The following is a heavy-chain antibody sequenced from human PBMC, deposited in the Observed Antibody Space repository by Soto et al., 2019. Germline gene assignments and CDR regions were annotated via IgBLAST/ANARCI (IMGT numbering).Heavy chain of an antibody. V-gene: IGHV3-15*07. CDR3: TTGGWNYPNAFDI. CDR2: IKSKTNGGTT. CDR1: GFTFSNAW. J-gene: IGHJ3*02. Sequence: GGSLRLSCAASGFTFSNAWMNWVRQAPGKGLEWVGRIKSKTNGGTTDYAAPVKGRFTISRDDSKNTLYLQMNSLKTEDTAVYYCTTGGWNYPNAFDIWGQGTMVTVSS. D-gene: IGHD1-7*01.